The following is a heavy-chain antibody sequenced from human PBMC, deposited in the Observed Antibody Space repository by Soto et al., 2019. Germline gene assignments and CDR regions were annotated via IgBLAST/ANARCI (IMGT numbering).Heavy chain of an antibody. CDR2: ISSNGGST. V-gene: IGHV3-64*01. J-gene: IGHJ4*02. CDR3: AREGDDYGDYGLDY. Sequence: EVQLVESGGGLVQPGGSLRLSCAASGFTFSSYAMHWVRQAPGKGLEYVSAISSNGGSTYYANSVKGRFTISRDNSKNTLYRQMGSLRAEDMAVYYCAREGDDYGDYGLDYWGQGTLVTVSS. CDR1: GFTFSSYA. D-gene: IGHD4-17*01.